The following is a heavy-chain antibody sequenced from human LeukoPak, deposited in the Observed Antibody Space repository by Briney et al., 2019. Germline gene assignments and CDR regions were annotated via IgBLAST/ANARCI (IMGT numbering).Heavy chain of an antibody. V-gene: IGHV4-34*01. Sequence: SETLCLTCTVSGYSISSGYYWSWIRQPPGKGLEWIGEINHSGSTNYNPSLKSRVTISVDTSKNQFSLKLSSVTAADTAVYYCARARPIVGPPLTLFDPWGQGTLVTVSS. CDR1: GYSISSGYY. CDR2: INHSGST. J-gene: IGHJ5*02. CDR3: ARARPIVGPPLTLFDP. D-gene: IGHD3-22*01.